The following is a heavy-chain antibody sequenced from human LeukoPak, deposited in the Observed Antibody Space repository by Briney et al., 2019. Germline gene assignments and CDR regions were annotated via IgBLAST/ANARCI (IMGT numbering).Heavy chain of an antibody. J-gene: IGHJ4*02. V-gene: IGHV3-23*01. CDR1: GFTFSANP. CDR2: ISGNGDYT. Sequence: PGGSLRLSCAASGFTFSANPMSWVRQAPGKGLEWVSSISGNGDYTYYADSVKGRLTISRDNSKNTLYAQVNSLRAEDTAVYYCAKGAATKPFDCWGQGTLVTVSS. CDR3: AKGAATKPFDC. D-gene: IGHD1-7*01.